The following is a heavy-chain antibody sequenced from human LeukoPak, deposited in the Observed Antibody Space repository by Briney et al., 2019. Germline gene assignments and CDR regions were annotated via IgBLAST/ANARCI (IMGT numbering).Heavy chain of an antibody. CDR3: ARGRPGNYFDY. D-gene: IGHD1-26*01. J-gene: IGHJ4*02. CDR1: GFTFSSNW. CDR2: ISSDGSST. V-gene: IGHV3-74*01. Sequence: GGSLRLSCAASGFTFSSNWMYWVRQAPGKGGVWVSYISSDGSSTNYADSVKGRFTISRDNAKNTLYVQMNSLRADDTAVHYCARGRPGNYFDYWGQGTLVTVSS.